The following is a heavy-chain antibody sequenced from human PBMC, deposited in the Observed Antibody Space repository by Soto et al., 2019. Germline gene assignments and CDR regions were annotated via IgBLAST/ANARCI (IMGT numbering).Heavy chain of an antibody. V-gene: IGHV3-21*01. D-gene: IGHD1-26*01. CDR3: ARDSGSSPGVNYYYYGMDV. J-gene: IGHJ6*02. CDR1: GFTFSSYS. CDR2: ISSSSSYI. Sequence: EVQLLESGGGLVQPGGSLRLSCAASGFTFSSYSMNWVRQAPGKGLEWVSSISSSSSYIYYADSVKGRFTISRDNAKNSLYLQMNSLRAEDTAVYYCARDSGSSPGVNYYYYGMDVWGQGTTVTVSS.